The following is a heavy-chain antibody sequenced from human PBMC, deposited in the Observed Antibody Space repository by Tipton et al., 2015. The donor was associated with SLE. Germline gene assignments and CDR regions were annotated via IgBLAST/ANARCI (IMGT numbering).Heavy chain of an antibody. Sequence: TLSLTCTVSGGSISGSNYYWAWIRLPPGKAPEWIGRLTTNGNTYYNPSLKSRVTISVDTSKNQFSLELNSVTAADTAVYYCARVVGGVGRTRAYNERWGQGALVTVSS. V-gene: IGHV4-39*07. D-gene: IGHD5-24*01. CDR2: LTTNGNT. J-gene: IGHJ4*01. CDR1: GGSISGSNYY. CDR3: ARVVGGVGRTRAYNER.